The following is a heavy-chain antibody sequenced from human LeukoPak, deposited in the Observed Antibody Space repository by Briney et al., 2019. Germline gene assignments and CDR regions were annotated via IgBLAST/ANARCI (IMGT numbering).Heavy chain of an antibody. CDR3: ARGSHYYDSSGYSYYFDY. J-gene: IGHJ4*02. CDR1: GYTFTRYG. CDR2: ISAYNGSA. V-gene: IGHV1-18*01. D-gene: IGHD3-22*01. Sequence: ASVKVSCKASGYTFTRYGITWVRQAPGQGLEWMGWISAYNGSADYAQKLQGRVTMTPDTSTSTAYMELRSLRSDDTAVYYCARGSHYYDSSGYSYYFDYWGQGTLVTVSS.